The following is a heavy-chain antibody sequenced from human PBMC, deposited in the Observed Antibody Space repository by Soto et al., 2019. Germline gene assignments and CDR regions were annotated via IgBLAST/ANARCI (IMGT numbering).Heavy chain of an antibody. Sequence: SETLSLTCAVSGGSISSSNWWSWVRQPPGKGLEWIGEIYHSGSTNYNPSLKSRVTISVDKSKNQFSLKLSSVTAADTAVYYCARDLGMDYSNGMDVWGQGTTVTVSS. CDR2: IYHSGST. CDR3: ARDLGMDYSNGMDV. J-gene: IGHJ6*02. V-gene: IGHV4-4*02. CDR1: GGSISSSNW. D-gene: IGHD2-15*01.